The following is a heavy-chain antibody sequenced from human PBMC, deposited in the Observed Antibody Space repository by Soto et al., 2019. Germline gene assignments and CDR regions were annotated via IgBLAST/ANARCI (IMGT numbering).Heavy chain of an antibody. D-gene: IGHD4-17*01. Sequence: GGSLRLSCAASGFTFSSFAMKWVRQAPGKGLEWVSVIGSGGDGIHYADSVKGRFTISRDDSKHTVTLQMNGLRVEDTAVHYCATYGQHLMDSWGQGALVTVSS. V-gene: IGHV3-23*01. CDR3: ATYGQHLMDS. CDR2: IGSGGDGI. CDR1: GFTFSSFA. J-gene: IGHJ4*02.